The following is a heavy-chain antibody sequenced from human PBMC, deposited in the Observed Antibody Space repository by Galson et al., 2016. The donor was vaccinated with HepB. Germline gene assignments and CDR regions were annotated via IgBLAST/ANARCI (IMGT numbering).Heavy chain of an antibody. J-gene: IGHJ4*02. V-gene: IGHV3-15*01. D-gene: IGHD4-17*01. CDR2: IKSETDGGTT. CDR3: SGYGDAELDLDY. Sequence: SLRLSCAASGFSFSTAWMNWVRQAPGKGPEWVGRIKSETDGGTTDYAAAVKGRFTISRDDSKSTLFLQMNSLKTEDTAVYYCSGYGDAELDLDYWGQGTLVTVSS. CDR1: GFSFSTAW.